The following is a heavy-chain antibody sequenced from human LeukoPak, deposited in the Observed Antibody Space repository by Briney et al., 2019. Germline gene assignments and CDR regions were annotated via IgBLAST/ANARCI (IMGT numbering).Heavy chain of an antibody. V-gene: IGHV4-39*07. J-gene: IGHJ4*02. CDR3: VFSRTYYYDSSGYYPFDY. CDR1: GDSISSSSYY. CDR2: IYYSGST. Sequence: SETLSLTCTVSGDSISSSSYYWGWIRQPPGKGLEWNGSIYYSGSTYYNPSLKSRVTISVDTSKNQFSLKLSSVTAADTAVYYCVFSRTYYYDSSGYYPFDYWGQGTLVTVSS. D-gene: IGHD3-22*01.